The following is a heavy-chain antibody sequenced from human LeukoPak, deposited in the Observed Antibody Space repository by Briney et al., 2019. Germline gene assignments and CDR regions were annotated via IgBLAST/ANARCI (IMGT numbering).Heavy chain of an antibody. J-gene: IGHJ4*02. Sequence: ASVKVSCKVSGYTLTELSMHWVRQAPGKGLEWMGGFDPEDGETIYAQKFQGRVTRTEDTSTDTAYMELSSLRSEDTAVYYCATGLGLVVPAAIGFDYWGQGTLVTVSS. D-gene: IGHD2-2*02. CDR2: FDPEDGET. CDR3: ATGLGLVVPAAIGFDY. V-gene: IGHV1-24*01. CDR1: GYTLTELS.